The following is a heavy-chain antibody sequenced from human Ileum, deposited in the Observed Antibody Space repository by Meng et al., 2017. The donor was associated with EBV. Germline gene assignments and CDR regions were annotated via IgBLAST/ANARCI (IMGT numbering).Heavy chain of an antibody. CDR1: GGFFSGYY. CDR3: AREARSSGYHPGIGP. D-gene: IGHD3-22*01. Sequence: QVQLQQWGAGLLKPSGALSPTCAVYGGFFSGYYWSWIRQSPGKGLEWIGEINHSGSTNYNPSLKSRVTISVDTSKNQFSLKLTSVTAADTAVYYCAREARSSGYHPGIGPWGQGTLVTVSS. CDR2: INHSGST. V-gene: IGHV4-34*02. J-gene: IGHJ5*02.